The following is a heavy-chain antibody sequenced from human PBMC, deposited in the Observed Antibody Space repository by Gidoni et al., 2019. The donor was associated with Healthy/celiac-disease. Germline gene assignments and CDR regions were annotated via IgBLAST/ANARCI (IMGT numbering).Heavy chain of an antibody. Sequence: QVQLVESGGGVVQPGRSLRLSCAASGFPFSSYGMHWVRQAPGKGLEWVAVISYDGSNKYYADSVKGRFTISRDNSKNTLYLQMNSLRAEDTAVYYCAKGRLGWELLPIDYWGQGTLVTVSS. V-gene: IGHV3-30*18. D-gene: IGHD1-26*01. CDR3: AKGRLGWELLPIDY. CDR2: ISYDGSNK. J-gene: IGHJ4*02. CDR1: GFPFSSYG.